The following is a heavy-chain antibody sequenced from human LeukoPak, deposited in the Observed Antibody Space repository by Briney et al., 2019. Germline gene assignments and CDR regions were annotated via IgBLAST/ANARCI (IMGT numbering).Heavy chain of an antibody. CDR3: ARGDGVYVY. V-gene: IGHV3-53*01. D-gene: IGHD5/OR15-5a*01. Sequence: GGSLRLSCAASGFTVSSNYMTWVRQAPGQGLEWVSVIYFGGTTYYADSVKGRFTISRDNSKNTVYLQMNSLRVEDTAVYYCARGDGVYVYWGQGTLVTVPS. CDR2: IYFGGTT. CDR1: GFTVSSNY. J-gene: IGHJ4*02.